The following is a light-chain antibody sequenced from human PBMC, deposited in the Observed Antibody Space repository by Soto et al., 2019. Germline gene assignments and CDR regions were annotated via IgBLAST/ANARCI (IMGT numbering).Light chain of an antibody. CDR2: VES. J-gene: IGKJ4*01. Sequence: DIQMTQSPSSVSASVGDTVAITCRASQGVSSRLAWYQQKPGTAPKVLISVESSLQSEVPSRFSGSGSGTDFTLTISSLQPEDFATYYCPQTNSFPLTFGRGTKVDIK. CDR3: PQTNSFPLT. CDR1: QGVSSR. V-gene: IGKV1-12*01.